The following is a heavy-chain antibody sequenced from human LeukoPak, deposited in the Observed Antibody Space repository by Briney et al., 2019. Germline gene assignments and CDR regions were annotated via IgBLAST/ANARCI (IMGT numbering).Heavy chain of an antibody. J-gene: IGHJ4*02. CDR2: IIPIFGTA. Sequence: ASVKVSCKASGGTFSSYAISWVRQAPGQGLEWMGGIIPIFGTANYAQKFQGRVTITADKSTSTAYMELSSLRSEDTAVYYCVRVDNGGNYFDYWGQGTLVTVSS. CDR1: GGTFSSYA. V-gene: IGHV1-69*06. D-gene: IGHD4-23*01. CDR3: VRVDNGGNYFDY.